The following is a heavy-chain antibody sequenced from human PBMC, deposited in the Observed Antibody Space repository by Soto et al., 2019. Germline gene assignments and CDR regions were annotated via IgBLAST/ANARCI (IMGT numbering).Heavy chain of an antibody. J-gene: IGHJ1*01. CDR3: ARVGQWLVLEH. V-gene: IGHV3-7*01. CDR2: IKQDGSEK. CDR1: GFTLSSYW. Sequence: EVQLVESGGGLVQPGGSLRLSCAASGFTLSSYWMSWVRQAPGKGLEWVANIKQDGSEKYYVDSVKGRFTIARDNAKNSLYLQINSLRAEYTAVYYCARVGQWLVLEHWGQGTLVTVSS. D-gene: IGHD6-19*01.